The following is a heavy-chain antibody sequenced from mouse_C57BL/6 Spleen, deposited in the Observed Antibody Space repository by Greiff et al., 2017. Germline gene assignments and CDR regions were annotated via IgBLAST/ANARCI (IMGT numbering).Heavy chain of an antibody. CDR3: ARGVYYDSSTLYAMDY. CDR2: IDPSDSYT. Sequence: QVQLQQPGAELVRPGTSVKLSCKASGYTFTSYWMHWVKQRPGQGLEWIGVIDPSDSYTNYNQKFKGKATLTVDTSSSTAYMQLSSLTSEDSAVYYCARGVYYDSSTLYAMDYWGQGTSVTVSS. CDR1: GYTFTSYW. J-gene: IGHJ4*01. V-gene: IGHV1-59*01. D-gene: IGHD1-1*01.